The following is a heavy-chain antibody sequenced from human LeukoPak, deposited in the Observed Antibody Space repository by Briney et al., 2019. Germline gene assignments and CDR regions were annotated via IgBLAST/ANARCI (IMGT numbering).Heavy chain of an antibody. J-gene: IGHJ4*02. CDR1: GYSISSGYY. Sequence: SETLSLTCAVSGYSISSGYYWGWSRQPPGKGLEWIGSIYHSGSTYYNPSLKSRVTISVDTSKNQFSLKLSSVTAADTAVYYCARTPVTPAASDYWGQGTLVTVSS. CDR2: IYHSGST. CDR3: ARTPVTPAASDY. V-gene: IGHV4-38-2*01. D-gene: IGHD2-2*01.